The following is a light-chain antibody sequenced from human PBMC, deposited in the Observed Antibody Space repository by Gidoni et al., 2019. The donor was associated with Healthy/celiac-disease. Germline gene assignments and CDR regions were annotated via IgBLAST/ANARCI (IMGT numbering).Light chain of an antibody. CDR1: SGINVGTYR. CDR2: YKSDSDK. J-gene: IGLJ2*01. CDR3: MIWHSSAVV. V-gene: IGLV5-45*03. Sequence: QAVLTQPSSLSASPGASASLTCTLRSGINVGTYRIYWYQQKPGSPPQYLLRYKSDSDKQQGSGVPSRFSGSKDASANAGILLISGLQSEDEADYYCMIWHSSAVVFGGGTKLXVX.